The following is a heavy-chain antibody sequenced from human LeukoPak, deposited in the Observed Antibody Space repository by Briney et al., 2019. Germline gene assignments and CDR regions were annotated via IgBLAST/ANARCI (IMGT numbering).Heavy chain of an antibody. CDR2: VGISGDT. D-gene: IGHD6-19*01. CDR3: VRGGIQVSGIDEIDY. CDR1: GFTFTNYD. Sequence: GGSLRLSCAASGFTFTNYDMHWVRQVTGKGLEWVSAVGISGDTYYAGSVKGRFTISRENAKNSLYLQMNSLTAGDTAVYYCVRGGIQVSGIDEIDYWGQGTLVTVSS. J-gene: IGHJ4*02. V-gene: IGHV3-13*01.